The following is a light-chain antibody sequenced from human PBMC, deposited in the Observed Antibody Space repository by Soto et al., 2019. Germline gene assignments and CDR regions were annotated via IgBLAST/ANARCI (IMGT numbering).Light chain of an antibody. CDR2: KVS. CDR1: SSDSGAYNS. Sequence: QSAMTQPASASWCPGHSITISCTGTSSDSGAYNSVSWYQHYPGKAPKLIVFKVSFRPSAVSDRFSGSKSDNTASLTISGLQTEDEADYYCLSYTASGTFVFGTGAKVTVL. CDR3: LSYTASGTFV. V-gene: IGLV2-14*01. J-gene: IGLJ1*01.